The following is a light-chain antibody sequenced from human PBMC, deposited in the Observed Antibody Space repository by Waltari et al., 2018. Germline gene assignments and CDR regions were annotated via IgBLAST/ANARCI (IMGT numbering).Light chain of an antibody. CDR3: QQRSNWPPYT. Sequence: EIVLTQSPATLSLSPGERATLSCRASQSVSSYLAWYQQQPGQAPRRLIYDASNRATGIPARCSGSGSGTDFTLTISSLEPEDFAVYYCQQRSNWPPYTFGQGTKLEIK. CDR2: DAS. CDR1: QSVSSY. J-gene: IGKJ2*01. V-gene: IGKV3-11*01.